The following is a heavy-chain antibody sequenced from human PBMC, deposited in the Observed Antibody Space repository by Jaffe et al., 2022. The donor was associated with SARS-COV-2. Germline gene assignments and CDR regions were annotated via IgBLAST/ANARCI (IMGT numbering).Heavy chain of an antibody. D-gene: IGHD2-2*01. V-gene: IGHV3-21*01. CDR1: GFTFSSYS. CDR3: ARDDDASIVVVPAATRENYYYYGMDV. CDR2: ISSSSSYI. Sequence: EVQLVESGGGLVKPGGSLRLSCAASGFTFSSYSMNWVRQAPGKGLEWVSSISSSSSYIYYADSVKGRFTISRDNAKNSLYLQMNSLRAEDTAVYYCARDDDASIVVVPAATRENYYYYGMDVWGQGTTVTVSS. J-gene: IGHJ6*02.